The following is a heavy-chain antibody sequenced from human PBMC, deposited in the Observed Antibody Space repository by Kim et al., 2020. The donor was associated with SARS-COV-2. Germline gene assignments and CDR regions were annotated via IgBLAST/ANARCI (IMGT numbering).Heavy chain of an antibody. V-gene: IGHV3-48*04. CDR3: ARALRYFASSYGMYV. CDR2: ISSSSSTI. J-gene: IGHJ6*02. CDR1: GFTFSSYS. D-gene: IGHD3-9*01. Sequence: GGSLRLSCAASGFTFSSYSMNWVRQAPGKGLEWVSYISSSSSTIYYADSVKGRFTISRDNAKNSLYLQMNSLRAEDTAVYYCARALRYFASSYGMYVWGQGTTVTVSS.